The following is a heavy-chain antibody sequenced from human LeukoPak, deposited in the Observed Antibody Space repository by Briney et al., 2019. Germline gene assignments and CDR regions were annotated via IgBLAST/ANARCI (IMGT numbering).Heavy chain of an antibody. V-gene: IGHV4-59*01. CDR3: ARDGIAASSIGAFDI. CDR2: IFDSGST. Sequence: PSETLSLTCTAPGGSFSSYYWSWIRQPPGKGLGWTGYIFDSGSTNYNPSLKSRVTISVDTSKNQFSLKLSSVTAADTAVYYCARDGIAASSIGAFDIWGQGTMVTVSS. J-gene: IGHJ3*02. CDR1: GGSFSSYY. D-gene: IGHD6-13*01.